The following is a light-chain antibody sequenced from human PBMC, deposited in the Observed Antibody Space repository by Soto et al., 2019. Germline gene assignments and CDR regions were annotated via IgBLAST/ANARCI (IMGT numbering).Light chain of an antibody. CDR2: EAS. Sequence: DIQMTQSPSTLSASVGDRVSITCRASQSISTWLAWYQQKPGKAPKLLIYEASSLENGVPSRFSGSGSGTEFTLTISRLQPDDFATYYCQHYNSYSEPFGQGTKVEIK. J-gene: IGKJ1*01. CDR1: QSISTW. CDR3: QHYNSYSEP. V-gene: IGKV1-5*03.